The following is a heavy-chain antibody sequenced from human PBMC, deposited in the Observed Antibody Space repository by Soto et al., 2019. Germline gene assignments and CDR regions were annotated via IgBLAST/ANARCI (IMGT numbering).Heavy chain of an antibody. D-gene: IGHD6-19*01. CDR2: IWYDGSNK. CDR1: GFTFSSYG. Sequence: GGSLRLSCAASGFTFSSYGMHWVRQAPGKGLEWVAVIWYDGSNKYYADSVKGRFTISRDNSKNTLYLQMNSLRAEDTAVYYCARDNYSSGWPNTVDYWGQGTLVTVSS. J-gene: IGHJ4*02. V-gene: IGHV3-33*01. CDR3: ARDNYSSGWPNTVDY.